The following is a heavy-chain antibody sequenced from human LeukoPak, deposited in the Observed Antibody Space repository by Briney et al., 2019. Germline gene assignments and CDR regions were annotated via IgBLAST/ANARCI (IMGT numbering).Heavy chain of an antibody. Sequence: SAAEVSYKTPTLTFSSTVTSWLLHASGLCLNWIRQLPGNALTWLSLIDCHDDKYYSTSLKTRLTNTKHTFINQVVPTMTNMDAVDTATYYCARTDCHYYDSSGYAMFDYWGQGTLVTVSS. V-gene: IGHV2-70*01. D-gene: IGHD3-22*01. CDR1: SWLLHASGLC. J-gene: IGHJ4*02. CDR2: IDCHDDK. CDR3: ARTDCHYYDSSGYAMFDY.